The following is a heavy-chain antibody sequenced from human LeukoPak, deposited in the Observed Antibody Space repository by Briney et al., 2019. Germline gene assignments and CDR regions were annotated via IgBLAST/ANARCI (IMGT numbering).Heavy chain of an antibody. CDR3: AKGVGGYTIGYYFDY. J-gene: IGHJ4*02. D-gene: IGHD5-18*01. CDR2: ISYDASNK. Sequence: GRSLRLSCAASGFTFSSYAMHWVRQAPGKGLEWVAVISYDASNKNYADPVKGRFTISRDYSKNTVYLQMNSLRAEDTVVYFCAKGVGGYTIGYYFDYWGQGTPVTVSS. CDR1: GFTFSSYA. V-gene: IGHV3-30*04.